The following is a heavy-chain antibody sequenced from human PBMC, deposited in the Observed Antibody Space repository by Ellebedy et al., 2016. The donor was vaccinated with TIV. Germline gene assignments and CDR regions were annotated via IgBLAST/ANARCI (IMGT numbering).Heavy chain of an antibody. CDR2: ISSGGVST. CDR1: GFTFRNVA. CDR3: AKLDSSGYYYGRFDY. V-gene: IGHV3-23*01. Sequence: GGSLRLSCAASGFTFRNVAMTWVRQAPGRGLEWVSSISSGGVSTAYADSVRGRVTISRDNSKNTLYLQMNSLRADDTALYYCAKLDSSGYYYGRFDYWGQGTLVTVSS. J-gene: IGHJ4*02. D-gene: IGHD3-22*01.